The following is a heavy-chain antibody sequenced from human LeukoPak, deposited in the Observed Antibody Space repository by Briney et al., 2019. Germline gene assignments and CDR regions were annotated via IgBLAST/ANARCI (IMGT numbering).Heavy chain of an antibody. Sequence: GGSLRLSCAASGFTFSSYGMHWVRQAPGKGLEWVAVISYDGSNKYYADSVKGRFTISRDNSKNTLYLQMNSLRAEDTAVYYCAKGYGILEWLQIGYWGQGTLVTVSS. CDR2: ISYDGSNK. D-gene: IGHD3-3*01. CDR1: GFTFSSYG. V-gene: IGHV3-30*18. J-gene: IGHJ4*02. CDR3: AKGYGILEWLQIGY.